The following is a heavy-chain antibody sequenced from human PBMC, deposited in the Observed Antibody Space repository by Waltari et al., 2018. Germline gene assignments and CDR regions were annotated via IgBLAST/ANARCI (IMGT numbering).Heavy chain of an antibody. CDR1: GYSISSGYY. CDR3: ARLQADTASDY. V-gene: IGHV4-38-2*01. J-gene: IGHJ4*02. D-gene: IGHD3-9*01. CDR2: IYLSGST. Sequence: QVQLQESGPGLVKPSETLSLTCAVSGYSISSGYYWGWIRQPPGKGLEWIGSIYLSGSTYDNPSLKSRGTISVDTSKNQFSLKLSSVTAADTAVYYGARLQADTASDYWGQGTLVTVSS.